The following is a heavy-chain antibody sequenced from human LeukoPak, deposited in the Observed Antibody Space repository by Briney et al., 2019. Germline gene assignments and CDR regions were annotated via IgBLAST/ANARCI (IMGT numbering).Heavy chain of an antibody. Sequence: GGSLRLSCAASGFTFSNYAMHWVRQAPGKGLEWVALISYDGNNKYYADSVKGRFTISRDNSKNTLYLQMNSLRAEDTAVYYCAKETPYSSSRYYFDYWGQGTLVTVSS. D-gene: IGHD6-13*01. CDR2: ISYDGNNK. CDR3: AKETPYSSSRYYFDY. J-gene: IGHJ4*02. CDR1: GFTFSNYA. V-gene: IGHV3-30-3*01.